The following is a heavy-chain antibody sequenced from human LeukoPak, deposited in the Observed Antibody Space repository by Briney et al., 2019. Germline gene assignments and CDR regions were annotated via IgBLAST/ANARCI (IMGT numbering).Heavy chain of an antibody. V-gene: IGHV4-39*01. CDR2: IYYSGST. J-gene: IGHJ4*02. CDR3: ARTTFDPQLGTY. D-gene: IGHD6-13*01. CDR1: GGSISSSSYY. Sequence: PSETLSLTCTVSGGSISSSSYYWGWIRQPPGKGLEWIGSIYYSGSTYYSPSLKSRVTISVDTSKNQFSLKLSSVTAADTAVYYCARTTFDPQLGTYWGQGTLVTVSS.